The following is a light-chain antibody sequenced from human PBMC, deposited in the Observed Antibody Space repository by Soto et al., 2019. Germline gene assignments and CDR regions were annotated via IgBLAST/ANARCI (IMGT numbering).Light chain of an antibody. V-gene: IGLV2-14*01. CDR2: EVS. CDR3: TSYTTTSTLV. CDR1: SNDVGDYNY. Sequence: ALTQPASVSGSPGQSITIACTGTSNDVGDYNYVSWYQHHPGKAPKLLIFEVSNRPSGVSYRFSGSKSGNTASLTISGLQAEDEADYYCTSYTTTSTLVFGGGTKVTVL. J-gene: IGLJ2*01.